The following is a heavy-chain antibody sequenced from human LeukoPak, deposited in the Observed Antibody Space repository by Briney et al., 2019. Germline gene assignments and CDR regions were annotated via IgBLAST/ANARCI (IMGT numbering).Heavy chain of an antibody. CDR2: ISNSDGST. Sequence: GGSLRLSCVVSGFTLSNYWMTWVRQAPGKGLEWVSTISNSDGSTYYADSVKGRFSISRDNSENTLYLQMNSLRAEDTAVYYCTVTDYWGQGTLVTVSS. CDR1: GFTLSNYW. J-gene: IGHJ4*02. CDR3: TVTDY. D-gene: IGHD5-18*01. V-gene: IGHV3-23*01.